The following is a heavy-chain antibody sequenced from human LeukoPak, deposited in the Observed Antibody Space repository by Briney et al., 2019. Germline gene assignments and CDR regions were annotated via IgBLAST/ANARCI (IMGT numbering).Heavy chain of an antibody. V-gene: IGHV3-20*04. CDR2: INWNGGST. CDR3: AKGTGTVASERY. Sequence: GGSLRLSCAASGFTFDDYGMSWVRQAPGKGLEWVSGINWNGGSTGYADSVKGRFTISRDNSKNTLSLQMNSLRAEDTAVYYCAKGTGTVASERYWGQGTLVTVSS. J-gene: IGHJ4*02. CDR1: GFTFDDYG. D-gene: IGHD5-12*01.